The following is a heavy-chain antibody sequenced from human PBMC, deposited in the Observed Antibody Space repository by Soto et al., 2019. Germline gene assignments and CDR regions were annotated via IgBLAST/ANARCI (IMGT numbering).Heavy chain of an antibody. V-gene: IGHV3-33*01. Sequence: GGSLRLSCAASGFTFSSYGMHWVRQAPGKGLEWVAVIWYDGSNKYYADSVKGRFTISRDNSKNTLYLQMNSLRAEDTAVYYCAREVTGYYYYYGMDVWGQGTTVTVSS. J-gene: IGHJ6*02. CDR1: GFTFSSYG. D-gene: IGHD1-20*01. CDR3: AREVTGYYYYYGMDV. CDR2: IWYDGSNK.